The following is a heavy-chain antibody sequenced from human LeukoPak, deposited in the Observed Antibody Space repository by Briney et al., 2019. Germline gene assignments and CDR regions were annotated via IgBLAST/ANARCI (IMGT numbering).Heavy chain of an antibody. CDR1: GGSLSNSGNY. D-gene: IGHD2-15*01. V-gene: IGHV4-61*08. CDR3: ARDRSQDPYYYSGMDV. Sequence: PSETLSLTCTLSGGSLSNSGNYWGWIRQPPGTGPEWHGYIYYSGSTNYNPSLKSRVTISVDTSKDQFSLKLTSVTAADTAVYYCARDRSQDPYYYSGMDVWGKGTTVTVAS. J-gene: IGHJ6*04. CDR2: IYYSGST.